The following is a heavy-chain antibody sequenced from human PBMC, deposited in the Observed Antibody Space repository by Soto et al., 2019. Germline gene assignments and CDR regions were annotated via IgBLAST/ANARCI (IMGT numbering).Heavy chain of an antibody. Sequence: VGSLRLSCAASGFTFSSYAMHWVRQAPGKGLEWVAVISYDGSNKYYADSVKGRFTISRDNSKNTLYLQMNSLRAEDTAVYYCARALGGSLDYWGQGTLVTVSS. J-gene: IGHJ4*02. CDR1: GFTFSSYA. CDR2: ISYDGSNK. CDR3: ARALGGSLDY. V-gene: IGHV3-30-3*01. D-gene: IGHD2-15*01.